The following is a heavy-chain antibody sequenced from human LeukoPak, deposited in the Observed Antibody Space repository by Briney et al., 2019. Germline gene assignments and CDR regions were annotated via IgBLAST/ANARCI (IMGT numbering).Heavy chain of an antibody. J-gene: IGHJ3*02. V-gene: IGHV1-69*13. CDR2: IIPIFGTA. Sequence: SAKVSCKASGGTFSSYAISWVRQAPGQGLEWMGGIIPIFGTANYAQKFQGRVTITSDESTSTAYMELSSLRSEDTAVYYCARAGIVGAKKASDICGQGTMVTVSS. CDR1: GGTFSSYA. CDR3: ARAGIVGAKKASDI. D-gene: IGHD1-26*01.